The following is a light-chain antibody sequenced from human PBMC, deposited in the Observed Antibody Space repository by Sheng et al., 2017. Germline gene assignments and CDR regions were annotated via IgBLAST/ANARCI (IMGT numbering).Light chain of an antibody. V-gene: IGKV3-11*01. CDR2: DAS. CDR3: QQRGHRPPT. J-gene: IGKJ4*01. Sequence: IVLTQSPATLSLSPGERATLSCRASQSVSSYLAWYQQKPGQAPRLLIYDASNRATGIPARFSGSGSGTDFTLTISSLEPEDFAVYYCQQRGHRPPTFGGRDQGGD. CDR1: QSVSSY.